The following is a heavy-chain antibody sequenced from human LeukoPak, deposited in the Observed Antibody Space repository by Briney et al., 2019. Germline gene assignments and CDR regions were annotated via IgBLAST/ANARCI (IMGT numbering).Heavy chain of an antibody. Sequence: SETLSLTCAVYGGSFSGYYWSWIRQPPGKGLEWIGEINYSGSTNYNPSLKSRVTISVDTSRNQFSLKLSSVTAADTAVYYCARVGIQLWLTFDYWGQGTLVTVSS. D-gene: IGHD5-18*01. V-gene: IGHV4-34*01. CDR2: INYSGST. CDR1: GGSFSGYY. CDR3: ARVGIQLWLTFDY. J-gene: IGHJ4*02.